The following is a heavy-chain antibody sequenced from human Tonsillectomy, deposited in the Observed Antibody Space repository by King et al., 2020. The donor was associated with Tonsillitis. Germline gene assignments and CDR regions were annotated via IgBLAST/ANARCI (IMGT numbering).Heavy chain of an antibody. CDR3: AGPFSGDWYFDL. D-gene: IGHD1-26*01. CDR1: GYSFTSYW. CDR2: IYRGDSDT. J-gene: IGHJ2*01. Sequence: VQLVESGAEVKKPGESLKISCKGSGYSFTSYWIAWVRQMPGKGLEWVGLIYRGDSDTTYSPSFQGQVTISVDRSISTAYLQGSSLKASDTAMYYCAGPFSGDWYFDLWGRGTLVTVSS. V-gene: IGHV5-51*03.